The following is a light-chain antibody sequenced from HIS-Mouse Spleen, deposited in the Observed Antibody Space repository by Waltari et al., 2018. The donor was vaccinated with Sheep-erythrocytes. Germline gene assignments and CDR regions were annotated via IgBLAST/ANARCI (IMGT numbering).Light chain of an antibody. CDR3: GTWDSSLSVWV. CDR2: DNN. CDR1: SANIRNNY. V-gene: IGLV1-51*01. Sequence: QSVLTQPPSVSAAPGQKGTISRPGSSANIRNNYVSWYQQLPGTAPKLLIYDNNKRPSGIPDRFSGSKSGTSATLGITGLQTGDEADYYCGTWDSSLSVWVFGGGTKLTVL. J-gene: IGLJ3*02.